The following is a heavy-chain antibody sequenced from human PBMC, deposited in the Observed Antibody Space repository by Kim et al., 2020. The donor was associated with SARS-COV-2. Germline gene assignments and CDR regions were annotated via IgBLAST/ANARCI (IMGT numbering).Heavy chain of an antibody. V-gene: IGHV4-59*01. Sequence: SETLSLTCTVSGGSISSYYWSWIRQPPGKGLEWIGYIYYSGSTNYNPSLKSRVTISVDTSKNQFSLKLSSVTAADTAVYYCARGHSNYWNYYYMDVWGKG. CDR2: IYYSGST. J-gene: IGHJ6*03. CDR3: ARGHSNYWNYYYMDV. D-gene: IGHD4-4*01. CDR1: GGSISSYY.